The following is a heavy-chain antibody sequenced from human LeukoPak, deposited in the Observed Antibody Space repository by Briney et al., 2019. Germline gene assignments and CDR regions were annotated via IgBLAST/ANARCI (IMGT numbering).Heavy chain of an antibody. CDR1: GFTFSSYA. J-gene: IGHJ4*02. CDR2: IGGSGGST. D-gene: IGHD2-8*02. Sequence: GGSLRLSCAASGFTFSSYAMSWVRPAPGKGLEWVSAIGGSGGSTYYADSVKGRFTISRDNSKNTLYLQMNSLRAEDTAVYYCARDSLLSPGTGGSLDYWGQGTLVTVSS. V-gene: IGHV3-23*01. CDR3: ARDSLLSPGTGGSLDY.